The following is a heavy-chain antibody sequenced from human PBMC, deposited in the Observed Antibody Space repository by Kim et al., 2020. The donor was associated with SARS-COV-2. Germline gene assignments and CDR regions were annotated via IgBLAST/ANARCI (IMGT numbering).Heavy chain of an antibody. Sequence: SETLSLTCAVYGGSFSGYYWSWIRQPPGKGQEWIGEINHSGSTNYNPSLKSRVTISVDTSKNQFSLKLSSVTAADTAVYYCARGRVAGRVGLDYWGQGTLVTVSS. CDR2: INHSGST. V-gene: IGHV4-34*01. J-gene: IGHJ4*02. CDR3: ARGRVAGRVGLDY. CDR1: GGSFSGYY. D-gene: IGHD6-19*01.